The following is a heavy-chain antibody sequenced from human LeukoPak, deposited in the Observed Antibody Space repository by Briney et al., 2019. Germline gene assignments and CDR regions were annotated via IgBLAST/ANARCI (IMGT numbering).Heavy chain of an antibody. J-gene: IGHJ4*02. V-gene: IGHV3-21*01. D-gene: IGHD4-23*01. CDR1: GSTFSSYS. CDR2: ISSSSSYI. Sequence: PGGSLRLSCAASGSTFSSYSMNWVRQAPGKGLEWVSSISSSSSYIYYADSVKGRFTISRDNAKNSLYQQMNSLRAEDTAVYYCARLSYGGNDYWGQGTLVTVSS. CDR3: ARLSYGGNDY.